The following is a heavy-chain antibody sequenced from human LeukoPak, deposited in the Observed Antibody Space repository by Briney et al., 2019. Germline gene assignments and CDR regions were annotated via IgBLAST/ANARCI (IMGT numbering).Heavy chain of an antibody. J-gene: IGHJ6*02. CDR1: GGSYSGYY. Sequence: SETLSLTCAVYGGSYSGYYWSWIRQPPGKGLEWIGEINHSGSTNYNPSLKSRVTISVDTSKNQFSLKLSSVTAADTAVYYCARLSGGSGWGFYYYYGMDVWGQGTTVTVSS. V-gene: IGHV4-34*01. D-gene: IGHD6-19*01. CDR2: INHSGST. CDR3: ARLSGGSGWGFYYYYGMDV.